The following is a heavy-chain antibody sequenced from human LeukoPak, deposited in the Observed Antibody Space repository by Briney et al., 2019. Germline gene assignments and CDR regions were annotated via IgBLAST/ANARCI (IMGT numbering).Heavy chain of an antibody. J-gene: IGHJ6*04. CDR3: ARDLYDFWSGYPEPGDGDV. D-gene: IGHD3-3*01. CDR1: GFTFSSYS. CDR2: ISSSSSYI. Sequence: GGSLRLSCAASGFTFSSYSMNWVRQAPGKGLEWVSSISSSSSYIYYADSVKGRFTISRDNAKNSLYLQMSSLRAEDTAVYYCARDLYDFWSGYPEPGDGDVWGKGTTVTVSS. V-gene: IGHV3-21*01.